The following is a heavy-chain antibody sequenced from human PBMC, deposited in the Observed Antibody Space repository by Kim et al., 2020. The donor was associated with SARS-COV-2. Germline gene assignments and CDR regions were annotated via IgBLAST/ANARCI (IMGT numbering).Heavy chain of an antibody. CDR3: ARAHSSSWQPFDY. Sequence: ASVKVSCKASGYTFTSYAMHWVRQAPGQRLEWMGWINAGNGNTKYSQKFQGRVTITRDTSASTAYMELSSLRSEDTAVYYCARAHSSSWQPFDYWGQGTLVTVSS. V-gene: IGHV1-3*01. CDR1: GYTFTSYA. D-gene: IGHD6-13*01. CDR2: INAGNGNT. J-gene: IGHJ4*02.